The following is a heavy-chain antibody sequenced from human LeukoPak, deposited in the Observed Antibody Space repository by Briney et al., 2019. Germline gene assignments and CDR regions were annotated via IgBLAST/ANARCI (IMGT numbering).Heavy chain of an antibody. CDR1: GGSISSYY. CDR2: IYYSGST. J-gene: IGHJ4*02. Sequence: PPETLSLTCTVSGGSISSYYWSWIRQPPGKGLEWIGYIYYSGSTNYNPSLKSRVTISVDTSKNQFSLKLSSVTAADTAVYYCASLVGSSGYYGYWGQGTLVTVSS. D-gene: IGHD3-22*01. CDR3: ASLVGSSGYYGY. V-gene: IGHV4-59*01.